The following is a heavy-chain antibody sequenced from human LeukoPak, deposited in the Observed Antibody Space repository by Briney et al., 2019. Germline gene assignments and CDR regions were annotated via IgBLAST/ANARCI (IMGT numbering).Heavy chain of an antibody. V-gene: IGHV4-30-4*07. D-gene: IGHD2-15*01. CDR2: ISYSGNT. Sequence: PSETLSLTCAVSGVSISSGAYSWTWIRQPPGKGLGWIGYISYSGNTYYNLSLKSRVTISVDTSKNQFSLKLSSVTAADTAVYYCARNYCSGGSCYDAFDIWGQGTMVTVSS. CDR1: GVSISSGAYS. CDR3: ARNYCSGGSCYDAFDI. J-gene: IGHJ3*02.